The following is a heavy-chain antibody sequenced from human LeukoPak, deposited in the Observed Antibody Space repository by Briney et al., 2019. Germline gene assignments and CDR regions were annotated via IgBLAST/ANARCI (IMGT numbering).Heavy chain of an antibody. CDR1: GYTFNNFD. CDR2: MHPISGNT. V-gene: IGHV1-8*01. Sequence: ASVKVSCKASGYTFNNFDINWVRQATGQGLEWMGWMHPISGNTGYALKFQGRVTMTRNTSISTAYMELSSLRSEDTAVYYCARVSFDSSGNKINFDYWGHGTLVTVSS. D-gene: IGHD2-15*01. J-gene: IGHJ4*01. CDR3: ARVSFDSSGNKINFDY.